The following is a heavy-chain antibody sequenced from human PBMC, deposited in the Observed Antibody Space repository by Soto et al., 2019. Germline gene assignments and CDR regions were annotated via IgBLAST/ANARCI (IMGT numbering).Heavy chain of an antibody. CDR1: GFTFDDYA. V-gene: IGHV3-9*01. D-gene: IGHD6-19*01. CDR2: ISWNSGSI. CDR3: AKAGYSSGSTTTPSGFDP. Sequence: GGSLRLSCAASGFTFDDYAMHWVRQAPGKGLEWVSGISWNSGSIGYADSVKGRFTISRDNAKNSLYLQMNSLRAEDTALYYCAKAGYSSGSTTTPSGFDPWGQGTLVTVSS. J-gene: IGHJ5*02.